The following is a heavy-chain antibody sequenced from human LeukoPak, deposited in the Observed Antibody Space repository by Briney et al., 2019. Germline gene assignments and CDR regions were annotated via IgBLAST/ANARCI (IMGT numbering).Heavy chain of an antibody. J-gene: IGHJ2*01. Sequence: SETLSLTCTVSGGSISSSSYYWGWIRQPPGKGLEWIGSIYYSGSTNYNPSLKSRVTISVDTSKNQFSLKLSSVTAADTAVYYCARRVVAAAEDNWYFDLWGRGTLVTVSS. CDR3: ARRVVAAAEDNWYFDL. V-gene: IGHV4-39*07. CDR2: IYYSGST. CDR1: GGSISSSSYY. D-gene: IGHD2-15*01.